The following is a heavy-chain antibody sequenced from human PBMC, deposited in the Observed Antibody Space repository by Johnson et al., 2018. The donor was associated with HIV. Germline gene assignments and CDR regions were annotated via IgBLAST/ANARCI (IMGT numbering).Heavy chain of an antibody. J-gene: IGHJ3*02. CDR3: ARSIVVVINDAFDI. CDR1: GFTFSDYY. V-gene: IGHV3-20*04. CDR2: INWNGYST. D-gene: IGHD3-22*01. Sequence: VQLVESGGGLVKPGGSLRLSCAASGFTFSDYYMSWVRQAPGKGLEWVSGINWNGYSTTYADSVQGRFTISRDNDKNSLYLQMNSLRAEDTALYYCARSIVVVINDAFDIWGQGTMVTVSS.